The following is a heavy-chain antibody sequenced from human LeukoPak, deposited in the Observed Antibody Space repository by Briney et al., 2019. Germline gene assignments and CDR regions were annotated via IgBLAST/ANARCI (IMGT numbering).Heavy chain of an antibody. CDR3: ARRAAGGFDY. V-gene: IGHV4-61*05. Sequence: TSETLSLTCTVSGGSISSSSYYWSWIRQPPGKGLEWIGYIYTSGSTNYNPSLKSRVTISVDTSKNQFSLKLSSVTAADTAVYYCARRAAGGFDYWGQGTLVTVSS. J-gene: IGHJ4*02. CDR1: GGSISSSSYY. CDR2: IYTSGST. D-gene: IGHD6-13*01.